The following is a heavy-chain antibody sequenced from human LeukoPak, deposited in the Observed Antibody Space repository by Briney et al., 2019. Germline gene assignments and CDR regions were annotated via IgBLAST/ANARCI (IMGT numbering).Heavy chain of an antibody. J-gene: IGHJ5*02. V-gene: IGHV4-39*01. CDR3: ARTENYIPEDCFDP. CDR2: ICYSGST. D-gene: IGHD5-24*01. CDR1: GGSIGSSSYC. Sequence: SETLSLTCSVYGGSIGSSSYCWGWIRQPPGKGLEWIGTICYSGSTFYNPSLKSRVTQSVDTSKNQFSLKLTSVTAADTAVYYCARTENYIPEDCFDPWGQGTLVTVSS.